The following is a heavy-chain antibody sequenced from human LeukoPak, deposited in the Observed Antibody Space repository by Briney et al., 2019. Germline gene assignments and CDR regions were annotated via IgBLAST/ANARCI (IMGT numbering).Heavy chain of an antibody. CDR1: GFTFSRYW. CDR2: IKPDGSES. V-gene: IGHV3-7*01. Sequence: GGSLRLSCAISGFTFSRYWMTWVRQAPGKGLECVAIIKPDGSESYYGDSVKGRFTISRDNAKDSLYLQMKSLRAEDTAVYYCARDLTMIVPGAFDIWGHGTTVIVS. J-gene: IGHJ3*02. D-gene: IGHD3-22*01. CDR3: ARDLTMIVPGAFDI.